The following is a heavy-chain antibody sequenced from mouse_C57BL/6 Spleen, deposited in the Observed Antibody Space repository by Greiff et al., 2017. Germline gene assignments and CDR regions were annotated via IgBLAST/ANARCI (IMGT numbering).Heavy chain of an antibody. Sequence: QVQLQQSGPELVKPGASVKISCKASGYAFSSSWMNWVKQRPGKGLEWIGRIYPGDGDTNYNGKFKGKATLTADKSSSTAYMQLSSLTSEDSAVYVCAGGPAQAPWFAYWGQGTLVTVSA. V-gene: IGHV1-82*01. CDR1: GYAFSSSW. CDR2: IYPGDGDT. CDR3: AGGPAQAPWFAY. J-gene: IGHJ3*01. D-gene: IGHD3-2*02.